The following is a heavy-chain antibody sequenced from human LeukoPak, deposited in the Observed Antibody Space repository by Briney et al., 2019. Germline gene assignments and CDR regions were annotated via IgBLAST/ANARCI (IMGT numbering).Heavy chain of an antibody. CDR3: AREEGYNWNYFDY. CDR2: ISYDGSNK. CDR1: GFTFSSYG. J-gene: IGHJ4*02. D-gene: IGHD1-20*01. Sequence: RSLRLSCAASGFTFSSYGMHWVRQAPGKGLEWVAVISYDGSNKYYADSVKGRFTISRDNSKNTLYLQMNSLRAEDTAVYYCAREEGYNWNYFDYWGQGTLVTVSS. V-gene: IGHV3-30*03.